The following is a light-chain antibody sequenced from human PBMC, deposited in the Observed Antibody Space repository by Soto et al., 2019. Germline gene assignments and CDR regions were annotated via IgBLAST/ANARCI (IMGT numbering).Light chain of an antibody. Sequence: QSVLTQPASVSGSPGQSITISCNGATSDVGGYNYVSWYQQYPGKAPKLVICDVSNRPSGVSNRFSGSKSGNTASLTISGLQAEDEADYYCSSYTSSNAPAFGGGTKLTVL. CDR3: SSYTSSNAPA. J-gene: IGLJ3*02. V-gene: IGLV2-14*01. CDR2: DVS. CDR1: TSDVGGYNY.